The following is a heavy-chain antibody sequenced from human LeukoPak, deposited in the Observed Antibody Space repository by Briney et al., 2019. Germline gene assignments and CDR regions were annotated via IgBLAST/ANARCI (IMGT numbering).Heavy chain of an antibody. Sequence: SETLSLTCTVSGGSISSGSYYWSWIRQPAGKGLEWIGRIYTSGSTNYNPSLKSRVTISVDTSKNQFSRKLSPVTAADTAVYYCARDMGAAAGSWGQGTLVTVSS. J-gene: IGHJ4*02. CDR2: IYTSGST. D-gene: IGHD6-13*01. V-gene: IGHV4-61*02. CDR1: GGSISSGSYY. CDR3: ARDMGAAAGS.